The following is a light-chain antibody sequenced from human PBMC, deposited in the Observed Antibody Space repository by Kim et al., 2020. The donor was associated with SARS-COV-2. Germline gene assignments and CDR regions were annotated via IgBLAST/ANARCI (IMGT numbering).Light chain of an antibody. J-gene: IGKJ2*01. CDR3: QQSGDSPMYT. Sequence: SPGQRATLSCRASQRLSTSYLAWYQQKPGQAPRLRIYGASRRATGIPDRFSGSGSGTDFTLTISSLEPEDFAVYYCQQSGDSPMYTFGQGTKLEI. V-gene: IGKV3-20*01. CDR2: GAS. CDR1: QRLSTSY.